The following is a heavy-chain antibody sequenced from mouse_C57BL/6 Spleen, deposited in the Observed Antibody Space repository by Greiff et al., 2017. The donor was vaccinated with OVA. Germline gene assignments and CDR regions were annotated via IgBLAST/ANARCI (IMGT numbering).Heavy chain of an antibody. J-gene: IGHJ4*01. V-gene: IGHV2-2*01. CDR1: GFSLTSYG. D-gene: IGHD2-4*01. CDR2: IWSGGST. CDR3: ARNSWDYDVNYAMDY. Sequence: VQLVESGPGLVQPSQSLSITCTVSGFSLTSYGVHWVRQSPGKGLEWLGVIWSGGSTDYNAAFISRLSIRKDNSKSQVFFKMNSLQADDTAIYYCARNSWDYDVNYAMDYWGQGTSVTVSS.